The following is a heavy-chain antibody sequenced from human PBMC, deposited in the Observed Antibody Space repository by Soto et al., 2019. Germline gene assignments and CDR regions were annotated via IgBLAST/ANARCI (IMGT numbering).Heavy chain of an antibody. D-gene: IGHD2-2*01. CDR1: GYTFTSYD. V-gene: IGHV1-8*01. CDR3: ARVLSCSSTSCYRGRAFDI. CDR2: MNPNSGNT. Sequence: GASVKVSCKASGYTFTSYDINWVRQATGQGLEWMGWMNPNSGNTGYAQKFQGRVTMTRNTSISTAYMELSSLRSEDTAVYYCARVLSCSSTSCYRGRAFDIWGQGTMVTVSS. J-gene: IGHJ3*02.